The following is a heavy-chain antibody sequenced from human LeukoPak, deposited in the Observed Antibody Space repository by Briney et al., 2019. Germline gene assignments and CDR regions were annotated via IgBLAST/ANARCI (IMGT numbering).Heavy chain of an antibody. CDR1: GGSFSGYY. D-gene: IGHD3-22*01. CDR3: ARVPPYYYDSSGYTLIQPHAFDI. J-gene: IGHJ3*02. V-gene: IGHV4-34*01. CDR2: INHSGST. Sequence: MASETLSLTCAVYGGSFSGYYWSWIRQPPGKGLEWIGEINHSGSTNYNPSLKSRVTISVDTSKNQFSLKPSSVTAADTAVYYCARVPPYYYDSSGYTLIQPHAFDIWGQGTMVTVSS.